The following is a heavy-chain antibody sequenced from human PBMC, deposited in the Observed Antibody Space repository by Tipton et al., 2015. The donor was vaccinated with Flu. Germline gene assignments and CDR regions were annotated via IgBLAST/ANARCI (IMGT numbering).Heavy chain of an antibody. CDR1: GGSISSYY. CDR2: IYTSGST. CDR3: ARGPLTYGSGARRAFDI. Sequence: TLSLTCTVSGGSISSYYWSWIRQPAGKGLGWIGRIYTSGSTNYNPSLKSRVTMSVDTSKNQFSLKLSSVTAADTAVYYCARGPLTYGSGARRAFDIWGQGTMVTVSS. D-gene: IGHD3-10*01. V-gene: IGHV4-4*07. J-gene: IGHJ3*02.